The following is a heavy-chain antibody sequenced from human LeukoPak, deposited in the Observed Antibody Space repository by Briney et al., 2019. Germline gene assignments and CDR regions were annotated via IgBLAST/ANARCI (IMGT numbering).Heavy chain of an antibody. CDR3: VREIRAISVTAD. J-gene: IGHJ4*02. V-gene: IGHV1-2*02. Sequence: ASVKVSCKASGYTFSGYGISWVRQAPGQGLEWMGWINPNSGGTYYAQKFQGRVTLTRDTSITTAYMELSRLRSDDTAVYYCVREIRAISVTADWGQGTLVTVSS. CDR2: INPNSGGT. D-gene: IGHD2-21*02. CDR1: GYTFSGYG.